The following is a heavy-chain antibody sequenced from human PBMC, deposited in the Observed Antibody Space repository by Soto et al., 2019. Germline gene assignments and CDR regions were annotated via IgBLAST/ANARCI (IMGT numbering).Heavy chain of an antibody. Sequence: APVKVSCKAAGYTFTSYGISWLRQATGQGVEWVGWISAYNGNTNYAQKHQGRVTMTTDTSTSTAYMELRSLRSDDTAVYYCARDRCSSTSCYRRHYYYGMDVWGQGTTVTVSS. D-gene: IGHD2-2*02. V-gene: IGHV1-18*04. J-gene: IGHJ6*02. CDR2: ISAYNGNT. CDR3: ARDRCSSTSCYRRHYYYGMDV. CDR1: GYTFTSYG.